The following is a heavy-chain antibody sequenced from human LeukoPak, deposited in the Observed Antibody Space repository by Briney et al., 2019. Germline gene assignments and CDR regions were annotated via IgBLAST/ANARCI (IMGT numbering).Heavy chain of an antibody. CDR3: ARGRYCSGGSCYRYYYYYMDV. V-gene: IGHV4-34*01. CDR2: INHSGST. J-gene: IGHJ6*03. D-gene: IGHD2-15*01. CDR1: GGSFSGYY. Sequence: SETLSLTCAVYGGSFSGYYSSWIRQPPGKGLEWIGEINHSGSTNYNPSLKSRVTISVDTSKNQFSLKLSSVTAADTAVYYCARGRYCSGGSCYRYYYYYMDVWGKGTTVTVSS.